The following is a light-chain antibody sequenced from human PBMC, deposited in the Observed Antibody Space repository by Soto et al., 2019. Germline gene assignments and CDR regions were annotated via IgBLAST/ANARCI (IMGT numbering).Light chain of an antibody. CDR2: DAS. V-gene: IGKV3-11*01. J-gene: IGKJ4*01. CDR3: QQHSNWPLT. Sequence: EIVLIQSPATLSLSPGERATLSCRASQSVSSNLAWYQQNPGQAPRLLIFDASNRATGILARFSGSGSGTDFILTISSLEPEDFAVYYCQQHSNWPLTFGGGTKVDIK. CDR1: QSVSSN.